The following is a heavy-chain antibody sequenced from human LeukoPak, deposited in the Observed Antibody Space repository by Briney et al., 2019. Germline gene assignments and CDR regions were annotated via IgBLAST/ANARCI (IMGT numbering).Heavy chain of an antibody. CDR3: AKEIAVAGTFDY. Sequence: PGGSLRLSCAASGFTFSSYGMHWVRQAPGKGLEWVAFIRYDGGNKYYADSVKGRFTISRDNSKNTLYLQMNSLRAEDTAVYYCAKEIAVAGTFDYWGQGTLVTVSS. J-gene: IGHJ4*02. CDR1: GFTFSSYG. CDR2: IRYDGGNK. D-gene: IGHD6-19*01. V-gene: IGHV3-30*02.